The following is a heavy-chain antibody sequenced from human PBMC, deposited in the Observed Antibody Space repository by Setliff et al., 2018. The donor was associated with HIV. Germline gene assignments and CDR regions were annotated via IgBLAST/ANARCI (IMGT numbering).Heavy chain of an antibody. D-gene: IGHD3-22*01. CDR3: ARGDSSGYYYVRGDAFDI. CDR1: GFTFSTYS. CDR2: IYTSSSTI. V-gene: IGHV3-48*01. Sequence: PGGSLRLSCVGSGFTFSTYSMSWVRQVPGKGLEWIAYIYTSSSTIYYADSVKGRFTISRDNAKNSLYLQMNSLRAEDTAVYYCARGDSSGYYYVRGDAFDIWGQGTMVTVSS. J-gene: IGHJ3*02.